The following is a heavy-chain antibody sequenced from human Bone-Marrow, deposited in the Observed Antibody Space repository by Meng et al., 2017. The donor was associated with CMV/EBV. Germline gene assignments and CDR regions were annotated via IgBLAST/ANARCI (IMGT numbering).Heavy chain of an antibody. CDR1: GGSFSGYY. CDR2: INHSGST. Sequence: YGGSFSGYYWSWIRQPPGKGLEWIGEINHSGSTNYNPSLKSRVTISVDTSKNQFSLKLSSVTAADTAVYYCVRRPQYSSSSNSEFDYWGQGTLVTVSS. J-gene: IGHJ4*02. CDR3: VRRPQYSSSSNSEFDY. D-gene: IGHD6-13*01. V-gene: IGHV4-34*01.